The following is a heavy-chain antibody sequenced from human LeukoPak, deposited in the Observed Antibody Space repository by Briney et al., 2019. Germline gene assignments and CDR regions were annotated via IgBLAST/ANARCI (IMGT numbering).Heavy chain of an antibody. D-gene: IGHD2-21*02. CDR1: GGTFSSYA. J-gene: IGHJ6*03. CDR3: ARDVRGGDSRPPHSYYCMDV. Sequence: GASVKVSCKASGGTFSSYAISWVRQAPGQGLEWMGRIIPIFGTANYAQKFQGRVTITTDESTSTAYMELSSLRSEDTAVYYCARDVRGGDSRPPHSYYCMDVWGKGTTVTVSS. CDR2: IIPIFGTA. V-gene: IGHV1-69*05.